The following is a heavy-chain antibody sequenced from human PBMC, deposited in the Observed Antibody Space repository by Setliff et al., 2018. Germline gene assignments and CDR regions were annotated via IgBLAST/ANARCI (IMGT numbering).Heavy chain of an antibody. Sequence: PSETLSLTCSVSGGSIISSTYNWGWIRQPPGKGLEWIGSISYSGTPYYNASVESRVTISMDTSKNHFSLKLSSVTAADTAVYYCVRQPRTYVAAGPPFEYWGQGTLVTVSS. CDR1: GGSIISSTYN. V-gene: IGHV4-39*01. D-gene: IGHD6-19*01. CDR3: VRQPRTYVAAGPPFEY. J-gene: IGHJ4*02. CDR2: ISYSGTP.